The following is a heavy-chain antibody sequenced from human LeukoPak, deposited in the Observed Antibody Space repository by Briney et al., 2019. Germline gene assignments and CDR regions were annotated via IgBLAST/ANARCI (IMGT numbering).Heavy chain of an antibody. J-gene: IGHJ4*02. CDR2: ISYDGSNK. Sequence: PGGSLRLSCAASGFTFSSYAMHWVRQAPGKGLEWVAVISYDGSNKYYADSVKGRFTISRDNSKNTLYLQMNSLRAEDTAVYYYARDSATVTADDPYFDYWGQRTLVTVSS. CDR1: GFTFSSYA. D-gene: IGHD5-12*01. V-gene: IGHV3-30*04. CDR3: ARDSATVTADDPYFDY.